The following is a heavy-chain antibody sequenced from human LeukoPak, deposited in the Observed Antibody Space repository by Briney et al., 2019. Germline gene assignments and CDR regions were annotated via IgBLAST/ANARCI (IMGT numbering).Heavy chain of an antibody. J-gene: IGHJ5*02. CDR1: GGSFSSFY. D-gene: IGHD3-3*01. V-gene: IGHV4-4*07. CDR3: ARSSFGVVSSWFDP. Sequence: SETLSLTCTVSGGSFSSFYWSWIRQPAGKGLEWIGRIYTSGSTNYNPSLKSRVTMSVDTSKNQFSLKLSSVTAADTAVYYCARSSFGVVSSWFDPWGQGTLVTVSS. CDR2: IYTSGST.